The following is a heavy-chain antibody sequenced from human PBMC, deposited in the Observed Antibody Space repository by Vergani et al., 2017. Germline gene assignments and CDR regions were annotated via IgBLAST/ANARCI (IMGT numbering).Heavy chain of an antibody. Sequence: QVQLQESGPGLVKPSQTLSLTCTVSGGSISSGSYYWTWIRQPAGKGLEWIGRIYTTGSTNYNPSLKSRVTISIDTPKNQFSLKLSSETAADTAVYYCAGDDCRSGGTGLSRGVNWFDPWGQGTLLTVSS. CDR2: IYTTGST. CDR3: AGDDCRSGGTGLSRGVNWFDP. D-gene: IGHD3-10*01. V-gene: IGHV4-61*02. J-gene: IGHJ5*02. CDR1: GGSISSGSYY.